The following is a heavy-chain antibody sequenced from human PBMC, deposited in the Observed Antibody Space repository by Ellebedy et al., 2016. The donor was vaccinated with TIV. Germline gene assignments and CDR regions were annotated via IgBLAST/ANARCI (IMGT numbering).Heavy chain of an antibody. D-gene: IGHD4/OR15-4a*01. CDR2: IKQDGSEK. CDR3: AKSAAMVHYYYYGMDV. Sequence: GGSLRLSXAASGFTFSSYWMSWVRQAPGKGLEWVANIKQDGSEKYYVDSVKGRFTISRDNAKNSLYLQMNSLRAEDTAVYYCAKSAAMVHYYYYGMDVWGQGTTVTVSS. V-gene: IGHV3-7*03. CDR1: GFTFSSYW. J-gene: IGHJ6*02.